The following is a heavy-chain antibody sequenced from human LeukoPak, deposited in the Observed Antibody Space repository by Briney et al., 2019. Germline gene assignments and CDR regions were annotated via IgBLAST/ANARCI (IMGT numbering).Heavy chain of an antibody. D-gene: IGHD5-12*01. Sequence: GGSLRLSCAASGFTFSDYDMGWVRPGPGKGLEWVSNLSKSGDNTYYADSVRGRFTISRDNSKNTLYLQMNNLRVDDAAVYYCARHWLWGQGTLVTVSS. J-gene: IGHJ4*02. CDR2: LSKSGDNT. CDR3: ARHWL. CDR1: GFTFSDYD. V-gene: IGHV3-23*01.